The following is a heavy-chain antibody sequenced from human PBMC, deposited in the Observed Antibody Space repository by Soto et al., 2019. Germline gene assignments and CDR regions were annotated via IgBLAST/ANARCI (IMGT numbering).Heavy chain of an antibody. Sequence: PGGSLRLSCAASGFTFDDYGMSWVRQAPGKGLEWVSGINWNGGSTGYADSVKGRFTISRDNAKNSLYLQMNSLRAEDTALYYCARDSVGGVRGQDYGMDVWGQGTTVTVSS. CDR1: GFTFDDYG. V-gene: IGHV3-20*04. D-gene: IGHD3-10*01. CDR2: INWNGGST. J-gene: IGHJ6*02. CDR3: ARDSVGGVRGQDYGMDV.